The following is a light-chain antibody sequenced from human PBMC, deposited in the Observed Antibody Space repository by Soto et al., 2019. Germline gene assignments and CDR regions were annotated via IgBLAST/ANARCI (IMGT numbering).Light chain of an antibody. CDR2: EDD. J-gene: IGLJ2*01. CDR3: YSYAGRSTSV. V-gene: IGLV2-23*01. Sequence: QSALTQPASVSGSPGQSITISCTGTSSDDGSYNLVSWYQQYPGKAPKLMIYEDDEWPSGVSNRFSGSKSGNTASLTISGLQAEGEADYYCYSYAGRSTSVFGGGTKVTVL. CDR1: SSDDGSYNL.